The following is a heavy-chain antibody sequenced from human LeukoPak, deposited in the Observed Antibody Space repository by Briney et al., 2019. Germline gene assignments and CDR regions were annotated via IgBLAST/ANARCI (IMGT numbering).Heavy chain of an antibody. CDR1: GFTFSTYA. CDR2: TSYDGSNK. D-gene: IGHD5-12*01. V-gene: IGHV3-30-3*01. J-gene: IGHJ6*02. CDR3: ARDYDDSGHYYYGMDV. Sequence: GRSLRLSCAASGFTFSTYAMHWVRQAPGRGLEWVAVTSYDGSNKYNADSVKGRFTISRDNAKNSLYLQMNSLRAEDTAVYYCARDYDDSGHYYYGMDVWGQGTTVTVSS.